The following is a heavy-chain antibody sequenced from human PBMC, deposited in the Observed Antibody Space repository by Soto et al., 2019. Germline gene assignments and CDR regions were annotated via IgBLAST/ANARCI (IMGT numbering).Heavy chain of an antibody. V-gene: IGHV3-7*01. Sequence: GGSLRLSCAASGFTFSNYWMSWVRQAPGKGLEWVANIKEDGSEKYYVNSVKGRFTISRDNAKNSLYLQMNGLRAEDTAVYYCTRDPTVVDYWGQGTLVTVSS. J-gene: IGHJ4*02. CDR2: IKEDGSEK. CDR3: TRDPTVVDY. CDR1: GFTFSNYW. D-gene: IGHD4-17*01.